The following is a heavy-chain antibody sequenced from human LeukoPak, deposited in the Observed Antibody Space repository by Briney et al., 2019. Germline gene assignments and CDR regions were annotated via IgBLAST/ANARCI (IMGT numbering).Heavy chain of an antibody. V-gene: IGHV4-39*07. Sequence: PSETLSLTCAVSGVSISSSSYYWGWIRQPPGKGLEWIGSIYYSGSTYYNPSLKSRVTISVDTSKNQFSLKLSSVTAADTAVYYCARFTAMIVDNDAFDIWGQGTMVTVSS. CDR2: IYYSGST. CDR3: ARFTAMIVDNDAFDI. CDR1: GVSISSSSYY. D-gene: IGHD3-22*01. J-gene: IGHJ3*02.